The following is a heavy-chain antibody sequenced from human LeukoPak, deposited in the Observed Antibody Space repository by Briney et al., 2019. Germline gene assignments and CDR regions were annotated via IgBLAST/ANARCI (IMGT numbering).Heavy chain of an antibody. CDR1: GDSISSSSYY. CDR3: ARDPRYYYGSGSYQRGGWFDP. D-gene: IGHD3-10*01. Sequence: PSETLSLTCTVSGDSISSSSYYWGWIRQPPGKGLEWIGSIFHSGSTYYNPSLKSRVTMSVDTSKNQFSLKLSSVTAADTAVYYCARDPRYYYGSGSYQRGGWFDPWGQGTLVTVSS. CDR2: IFHSGST. J-gene: IGHJ5*02. V-gene: IGHV4-39*07.